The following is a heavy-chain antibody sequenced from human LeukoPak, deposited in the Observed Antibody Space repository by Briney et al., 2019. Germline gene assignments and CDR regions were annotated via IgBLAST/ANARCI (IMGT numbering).Heavy chain of an antibody. CDR2: IYYSGST. Sequence: SETLSLTCTVSGGSISSYYWSWIRQPPGKGLEWIGYIYYSGSTNYNPSLKSRVTISVDTSKNQFSLKLSSVTAADTAVYYCARATIAAADKGWFDPWGQGTLVTVSS. CDR3: ARATIAAADKGWFDP. J-gene: IGHJ5*02. CDR1: GGSISSYY. D-gene: IGHD6-13*01. V-gene: IGHV4-59*01.